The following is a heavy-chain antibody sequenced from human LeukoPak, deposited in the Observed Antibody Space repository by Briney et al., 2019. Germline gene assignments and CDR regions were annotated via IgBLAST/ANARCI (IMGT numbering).Heavy chain of an antibody. CDR2: ISGSGGST. V-gene: IGHV3-23*01. D-gene: IGHD5-24*01. Sequence: GGSLRLSCVVSGFTFSSYAMSWVRQAPGKGLEWVSGISGSGGSTYYADSVKGRVTISRDNSKNTLYLQMSSLRAGDTALYYCAKDGQLWGQGTLVTVSS. CDR1: GFTFSSYA. J-gene: IGHJ4*02. CDR3: AKDGQL.